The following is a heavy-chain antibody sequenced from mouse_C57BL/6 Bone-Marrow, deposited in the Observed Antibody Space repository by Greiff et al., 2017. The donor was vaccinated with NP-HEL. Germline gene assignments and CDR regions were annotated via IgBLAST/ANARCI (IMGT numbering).Heavy chain of an antibody. V-gene: IGHV1-81*01. J-gene: IGHJ2*01. CDR3: ARRDSSGYVGYFDY. D-gene: IGHD3-2*02. CDR1: GYTFTSYG. CDR2: IYPRSGNT. Sequence: QVQLKESGAELARPGASVKLSCKASGYTFTSYGISWVKQRTGQGLEWIGEIYPRSGNTYYNEKFKGKATLTADTSSSTAYMQLSSLTSEDSAVYYCARRDSSGYVGYFDYWGQGTTLTVSS.